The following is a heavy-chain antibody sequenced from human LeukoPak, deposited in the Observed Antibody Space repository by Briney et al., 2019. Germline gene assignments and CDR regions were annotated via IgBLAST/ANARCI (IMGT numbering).Heavy chain of an antibody. V-gene: IGHV3-7*01. CDR2: IKQDGSDI. CDR1: GFTFNGFW. J-gene: IGHJ6*03. Sequence: GGSLRLSCAASGFTFNGFWMSWVRQAPGKGLEWVANIKQDGSDIYYLDSVTGRFTISRDNAMNSLYLQMNNLRAEDTAVYYCARDVLYGDSSYYYMDVWGKGATVTVSS. D-gene: IGHD4-17*01. CDR3: ARDVLYGDSSYYYMDV.